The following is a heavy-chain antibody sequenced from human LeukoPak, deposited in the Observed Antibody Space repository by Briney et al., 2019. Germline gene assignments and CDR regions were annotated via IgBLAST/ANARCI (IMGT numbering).Heavy chain of an antibody. D-gene: IGHD5-12*01. CDR3: ARYVDIVATIISYGLDY. Sequence: SGPTLVNPTQTLTLTCTFSGFSLSTRGVGVGWIRQPPGKALEWLALIYWNDDKRYSPSLKSRLTITKDTSKNQVVLTMTIMDPVDTATYYCARYVDIVATIISYGLDYWGQGTLVTVSS. CDR1: GFSLSTRGVG. V-gene: IGHV2-5*01. CDR2: IYWNDDK. J-gene: IGHJ4*02.